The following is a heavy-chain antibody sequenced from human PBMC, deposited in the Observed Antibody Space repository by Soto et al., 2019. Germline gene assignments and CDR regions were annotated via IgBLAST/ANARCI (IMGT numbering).Heavy chain of an antibody. D-gene: IGHD1-26*01. Sequence: QVQLVQSGAEVKKPGASVKVSCTASGYTFTSYDINWVRQPTGQGLEWMGWMNPNSGNTGYAQKFLDRVTMTTTTTINTAYMELSSLRSDDTAADYCAGGGPWERALDYWGQGTLVTVSS. CDR3: AGGGPWERALDY. V-gene: IGHV1-8*01. J-gene: IGHJ4*02. CDR1: GYTFTSYD. CDR2: MNPNSGNT.